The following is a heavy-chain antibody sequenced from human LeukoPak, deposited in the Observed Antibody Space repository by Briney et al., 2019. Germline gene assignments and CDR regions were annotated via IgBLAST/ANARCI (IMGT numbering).Heavy chain of an antibody. D-gene: IGHD6-13*01. CDR1: GGSISSGGHY. J-gene: IGHJ4*02. CDR2: IYYSGST. Sequence: PSETLSLTCTVSGGSISSGGHYWSWIRQHPGKGLEWIGYIYYSGSTYYNPSLKSRVTISVDTSKNQFSLKLSSVTAADTAVYYCARRSSWLFDYWGQGTLVTVSS. V-gene: IGHV4-31*03. CDR3: ARRSSWLFDY.